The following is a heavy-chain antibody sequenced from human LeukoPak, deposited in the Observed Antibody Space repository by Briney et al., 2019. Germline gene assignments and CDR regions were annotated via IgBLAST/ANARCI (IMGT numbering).Heavy chain of an antibody. D-gene: IGHD5-18*01. J-gene: IGHJ4*02. Sequence: GGSLRLSCAASGFTFSSYEMSWVRQAPGKGLEWVSYISSSGSTIYYADSLKGRFTISRDNAKNSLYLQMNSLRAEDTAVYYCARHLSGVTGYTYGRGIDYWGQGTLVTVSS. V-gene: IGHV3-48*03. CDR1: GFTFSSYE. CDR2: ISSSGSTI. CDR3: ARHLSGVTGYTYGRGIDY.